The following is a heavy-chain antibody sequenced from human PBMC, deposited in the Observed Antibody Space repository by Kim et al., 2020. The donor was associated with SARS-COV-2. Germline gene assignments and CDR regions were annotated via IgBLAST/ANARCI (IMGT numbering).Heavy chain of an antibody. V-gene: IGHV5-51*01. Sequence: GESLKISCRGSGYRFSTYWIGLVRQMPGKGLEWMGIIYPGDSGTRQSPAFQGHVTFSADKSINTAYLQWSSLKASDTATYFCARTYCSGDGCLGAFDIWGQGTMVTVSP. D-gene: IGHD2-21*01. CDR1: GYRFSTYW. CDR2: IYPGDSGT. J-gene: IGHJ3*02. CDR3: ARTYCSGDGCLGAFDI.